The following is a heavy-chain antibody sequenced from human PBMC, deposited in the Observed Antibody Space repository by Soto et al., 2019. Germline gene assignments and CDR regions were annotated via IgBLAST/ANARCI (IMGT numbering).Heavy chain of an antibody. V-gene: IGHV3-11*01. CDR2: ISSSGSTL. CDR1: GFTFSDYY. J-gene: IGHJ4*02. D-gene: IGHD6-6*01. Sequence: PGGSLRLSCAASGFTFSDYYMSWIRQAPGKGLEWVSYISSSGSTLYYADSVKGRFTISRDNAKNSLYLQMNSLRAEDTAVYYCAGRSVYSSSSGLDYWGQGTLVTVSS. CDR3: AGRSVYSSSSGLDY.